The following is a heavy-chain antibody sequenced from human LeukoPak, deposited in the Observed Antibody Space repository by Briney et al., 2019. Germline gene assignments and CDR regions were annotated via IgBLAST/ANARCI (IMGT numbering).Heavy chain of an antibody. Sequence: GGSLRLSCAASGFTFSSYEMNWVRQAPGKGLEWVSYISSSGSNIYYADSVKGRFTISRDNAKNSLYLQMNSLRAEDTAVYYCARVTNCYDSSGYYRVFDYWGQGTLVTVSS. CDR3: ARVTNCYDSSGYYRVFDY. J-gene: IGHJ4*02. CDR1: GFTFSSYE. CDR2: ISSSGSNI. D-gene: IGHD3-22*01. V-gene: IGHV3-48*03.